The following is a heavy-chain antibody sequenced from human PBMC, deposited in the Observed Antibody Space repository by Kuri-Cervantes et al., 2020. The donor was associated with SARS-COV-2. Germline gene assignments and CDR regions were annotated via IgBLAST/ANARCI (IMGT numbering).Heavy chain of an antibody. Sequence: SETLSLTCAVSGGSISSCGYSWSWMRQPPGKGLMWIVYINHSRSTYYTLSLKSRITIEVDKSKIQFSLKLSSVAAADTSVYYCARGFGRFDPWGQGTLVTVSS. CDR2: INHSRST. CDR3: ARGFGRFDP. D-gene: IGHD3/OR15-3a*01. CDR1: GGSISSCGYS. V-gene: IGHV4-30-2*01. J-gene: IGHJ5*02.